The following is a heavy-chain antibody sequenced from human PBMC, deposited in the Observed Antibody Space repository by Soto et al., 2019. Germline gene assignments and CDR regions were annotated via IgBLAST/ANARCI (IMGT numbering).Heavy chain of an antibody. CDR3: ARGSPPYYYGSGSHYYFDY. V-gene: IGHV4-34*01. CDR2: INHSGST. Sequence: PSETLSLTCAVYGVSFSGYYWSWIRQPPGKGLEWSGEINHSGSTNYNPSLKSRVTISVDTSKNQFSLKLSSVTAADTAVYYCARGSPPYYYGSGSHYYFDYWGQGTLVTVSS. D-gene: IGHD3-10*01. J-gene: IGHJ4*02. CDR1: GVSFSGYY.